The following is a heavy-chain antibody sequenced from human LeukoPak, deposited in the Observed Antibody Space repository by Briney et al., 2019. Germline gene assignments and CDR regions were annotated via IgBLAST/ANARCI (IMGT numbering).Heavy chain of an antibody. J-gene: IGHJ4*02. CDR2: IKQDGSEK. CDR1: GFTFSNYW. D-gene: IGHD6-13*01. CDR3: ARHADSSSWYGEVDY. Sequence: GGSLRLSCAASGFTFSNYWMSWVRQAPGKGLEWVAKIKQDGSEKYYADSVKGRFTISRDNSKNTLYLQMNSLRAEDTAVYYCARHADSSSWYGEVDYWGQGTLVTVSS. V-gene: IGHV3-7*01.